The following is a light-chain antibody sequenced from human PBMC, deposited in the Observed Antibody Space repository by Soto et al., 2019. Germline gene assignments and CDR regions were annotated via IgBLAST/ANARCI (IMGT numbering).Light chain of an antibody. Sequence: EIVLTPSAGTVSLSAGERATNSCRASQSVTSSYLAWFQQKPGQAPRLLIYGASSRATGIPARFSGSGSGTEFTLTISSLQSEDFAVYYCQQYNNSLLTFGGGTKVDI. V-gene: IGKV3-20*01. CDR3: QQYNNSLLT. CDR2: GAS. CDR1: QSVTSSY. J-gene: IGKJ4*01.